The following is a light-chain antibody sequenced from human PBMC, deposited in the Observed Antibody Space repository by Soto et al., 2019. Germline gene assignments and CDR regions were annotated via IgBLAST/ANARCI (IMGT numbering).Light chain of an antibody. Sequence: EIVLTQSPATLSLSPGETATLSCRASESVSRYLAWYQQKPGQAPRLLIYDASNRATGIPTRFSASGSGTDFTLTISSLEPDDVAVYYCQQRSQTFGGGTKVEI. J-gene: IGKJ4*01. CDR1: ESVSRY. CDR2: DAS. V-gene: IGKV3-11*01. CDR3: QQRSQT.